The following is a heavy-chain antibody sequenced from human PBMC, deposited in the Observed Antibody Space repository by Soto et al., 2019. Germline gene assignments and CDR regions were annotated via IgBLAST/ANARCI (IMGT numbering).Heavy chain of an antibody. CDR3: AKNPTGKYYYYSSGQFDY. Sequence: GGSLRLSCAASGFTFSSYAMSWVRQAPGKGLEWVSAISGSGGSTYYADSVKGRFTISRDNSKNTLYLQMNSLRSEDTAVYYCAKNPTGKYYYYSSGQFDYWGQGTLVTVSS. J-gene: IGHJ4*02. V-gene: IGHV3-23*01. D-gene: IGHD3-22*01. CDR1: GFTFSSYA. CDR2: ISGSGGST.